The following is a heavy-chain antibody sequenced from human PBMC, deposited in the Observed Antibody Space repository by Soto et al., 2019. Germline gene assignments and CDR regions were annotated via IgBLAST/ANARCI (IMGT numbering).Heavy chain of an antibody. D-gene: IGHD3-10*01. Sequence: PGGPLRLSCAASEFTFSSYAMGWVGQAPGKGLEWVSAISGSGGSTYYADSGKGRFTISRDKTTNTLYLQMNSLRAEDADVYYCEKDPVRGVTPPRYFDYWGQGTLVTVSS. CDR3: EKDPVRGVTPPRYFDY. CDR2: ISGSGGST. J-gene: IGHJ4*02. V-gene: IGHV3-23*01. CDR1: EFTFSSYA.